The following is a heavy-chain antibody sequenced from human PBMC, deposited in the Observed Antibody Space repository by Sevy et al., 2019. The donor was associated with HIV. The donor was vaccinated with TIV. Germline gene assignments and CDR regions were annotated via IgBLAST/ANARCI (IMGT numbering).Heavy chain of an antibody. J-gene: IGHJ1*01. Sequence: ASVKVSCKASGYTFTNYHITWVRQAPGQGLEWMGWITPNNGNTNNARRLQGRVTMTTDTSTATAYMELRNLRSDDTAVYFCARAPSGSQGPGQYFHHWGQGTLVTVSS. D-gene: IGHD1-26*01. CDR3: ARAPSGSQGPGQYFHH. CDR2: ITPNNGNT. V-gene: IGHV1-18*01. CDR1: GYTFTNYH.